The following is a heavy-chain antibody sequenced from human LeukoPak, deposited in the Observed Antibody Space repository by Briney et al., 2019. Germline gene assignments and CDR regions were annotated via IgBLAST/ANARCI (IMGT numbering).Heavy chain of an antibody. CDR3: AREDCSGGSCYLSIQFGSGWFDP. CDR2: INPNSGGT. J-gene: IGHJ5*02. Sequence: ASVKVSRKASGYTFTGYYMHWVRQAPGQGLEWMGWINPNSGGTNYAQKFQGRVTMTRDTSISTAYMELSRLRSDDTAVYYCAREDCSGGSCYLSIQFGSGWFDPWGQGTLVTVSS. D-gene: IGHD2-15*01. V-gene: IGHV1-2*02. CDR1: GYTFTGYY.